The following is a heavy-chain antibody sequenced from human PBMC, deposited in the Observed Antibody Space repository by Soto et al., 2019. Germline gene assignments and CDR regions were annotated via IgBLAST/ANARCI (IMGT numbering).Heavy chain of an antibody. CDR2: ISWNSGSI. CDR3: AKDIGYDLRTLGYRDS. CDR1: GFTFDDYA. V-gene: IGHV3-9*01. D-gene: IGHD5-12*01. J-gene: IGHJ4*02. Sequence: SLRVSWAASGFTFDDYAMHWVRQAPGKGLEWVSGISWNSGSIGYADSVKGRFTISRDNAKNSLYLQRNSLRSEDTALYYCAKDIGYDLRTLGYRDSWSQGTSVTVSS.